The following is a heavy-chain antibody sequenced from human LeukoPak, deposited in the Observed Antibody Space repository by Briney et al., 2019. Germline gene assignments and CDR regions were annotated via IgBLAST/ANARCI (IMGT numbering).Heavy chain of an antibody. CDR2: ISYDGSNK. V-gene: IGHV3-30*03. CDR3: ARDRGSYSAEYFQH. J-gene: IGHJ1*01. CDR1: GFTFSSYG. Sequence: GGSLRLSCAASGFTFSSYGMPWVRQAPGKGLEWVAVISYDGSNKYYADSVKGRFTISRDNSKNTLYLQMNSLRAEDTAVYYCARDRGSYSAEYFQHWGQGTLVTVSS. D-gene: IGHD1-26*01.